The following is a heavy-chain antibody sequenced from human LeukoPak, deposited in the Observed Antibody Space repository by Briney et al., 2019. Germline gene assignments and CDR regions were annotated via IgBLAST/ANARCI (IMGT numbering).Heavy chain of an antibody. Sequence: GGSLRLSCAASGFTFSSYGMHWVRQAPGKGLEWVAFIRYDGSNKYYADSVKGRFTISRDNSKNTLYLQMNSLRAEDTRVYYCAKSPRPYRHYFHYWGQGTLVTVSS. J-gene: IGHJ4*02. CDR2: IRYDGSNK. CDR3: AKSPRPYRHYFHY. CDR1: GFTFSSYG. V-gene: IGHV3-30*02.